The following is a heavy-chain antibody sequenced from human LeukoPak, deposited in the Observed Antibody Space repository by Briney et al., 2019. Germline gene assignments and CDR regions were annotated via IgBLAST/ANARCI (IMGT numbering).Heavy chain of an antibody. CDR3: ARDPSSGWYLKGWFDP. CDR1: GFTFSSYS. J-gene: IGHJ5*02. D-gene: IGHD6-19*01. Sequence: SGGSLRLSCAASGFTFSSYSMNWVRKAPGKGLEWVSSISSSSNYIYYADSVKGRFTNSRDNAKNSLYLQMNSLRAEDTAVYYCARDPSSGWYLKGWFDPWGQGTLVTVSS. V-gene: IGHV3-21*01. CDR2: ISSSSNYI.